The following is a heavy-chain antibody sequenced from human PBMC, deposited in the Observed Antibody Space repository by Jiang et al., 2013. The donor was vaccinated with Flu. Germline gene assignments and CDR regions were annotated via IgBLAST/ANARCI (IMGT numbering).Heavy chain of an antibody. V-gene: IGHV3-7*01. Sequence: VQLLESGGGLVQPGGSLRLSCAASGFTFNSYWMSWVRQAPGKGLEWVANIKQDGSDKYYVDSVKGRFTISRDNAKNSLYLQMNSLRAEDTAVYYCARDKAYYDSSGYYYVWDYWGQGTLVTVSS. J-gene: IGHJ4*02. D-gene: IGHD3-22*01. CDR2: IKQDGSDK. CDR1: GFTFNSYW. CDR3: ARDKAYYDSSGYYYVWDY.